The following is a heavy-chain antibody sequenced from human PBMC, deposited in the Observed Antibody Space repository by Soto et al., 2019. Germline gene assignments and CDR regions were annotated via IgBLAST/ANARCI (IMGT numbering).Heavy chain of an antibody. CDR2: IDWDDDK. D-gene: IGHD3-9*01. J-gene: IGHJ6*03. Sequence: SGPTLVNPTQTLTLTCTFSGFSLSTSGMCVSWIRQPPGKALEWLARIDWDDDKYYSTSLKTRLTISKDTSKNQVVLTMTNMDPVDTATYYCARSSYYDILTGYFRRPGGQHYYMAVWGKGTSVTVSS. CDR1: GFSLSTSGMC. CDR3: ARSSYYDILTGYFRRPGGQHYYMAV. V-gene: IGHV2-70*11.